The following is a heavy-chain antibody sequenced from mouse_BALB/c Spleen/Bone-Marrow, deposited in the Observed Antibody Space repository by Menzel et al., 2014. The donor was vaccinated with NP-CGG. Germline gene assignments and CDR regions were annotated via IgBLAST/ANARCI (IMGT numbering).Heavy chain of an antibody. CDR1: GYSITSDYA. CDR2: ISYSANT. V-gene: IGHV3-2*02. D-gene: IGHD1-2*01. J-gene: IGHJ3*01. CDR3: TRGTTAGFAY. Sequence: EVKLQESGPGLVKPSRSLSLTCTVTGYSITSDYAWNWIRQFPGNKLEWMGYISYSANTNYNPSLKSRISITRDTSKNQFFLQLNSVTAEDTATYYCTRGTTAGFAYWGLRTLVTVSA.